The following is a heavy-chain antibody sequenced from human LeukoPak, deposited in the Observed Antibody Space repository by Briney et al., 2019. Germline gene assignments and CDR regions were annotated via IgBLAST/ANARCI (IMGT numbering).Heavy chain of an antibody. V-gene: IGHV3-23*01. J-gene: IGHJ2*01. CDR2: ISGSGGST. CDR3: AKLPSLLWFGDGYWYFDL. Sequence: PGGSLRLSCAASGFTFSSYAMSWVRQAPGKGLEWVSAISGSGGSTYYADSVKGRFTISRDNSKNTLYLQMNGLRAEDTAVYYCAKLPSLLWFGDGYWYFDLWGRGTLVTVSS. CDR1: GFTFSSYA. D-gene: IGHD3-10*01.